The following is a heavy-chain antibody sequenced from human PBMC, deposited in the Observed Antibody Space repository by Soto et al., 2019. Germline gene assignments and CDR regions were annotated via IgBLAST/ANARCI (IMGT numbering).Heavy chain of an antibody. D-gene: IGHD2-21*02. Sequence: GGSLRLSCAASGFTFSSYEMNWARQAPGKGLEWVSYISSSGSTIYYADSVKGRFTISRDNAKNSLYLQMNSLRAEDTAVYYCARDLDGGNSGYWGQGTLVTVSS. V-gene: IGHV3-48*03. J-gene: IGHJ4*02. CDR2: ISSSGSTI. CDR3: ARDLDGGNSGY. CDR1: GFTFSSYE.